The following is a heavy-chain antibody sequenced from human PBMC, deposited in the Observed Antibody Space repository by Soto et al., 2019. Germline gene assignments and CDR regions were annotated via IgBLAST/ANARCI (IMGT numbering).Heavy chain of an antibody. CDR3: ARDREYCTGRHCSDNYYYGLHV. D-gene: IGHD2-8*02. Sequence: QVQLQESGPGLVKPSQTLSLTCTVSGGSITSGGDYWNWIRQHPGKGLEWIGYVSYSGSTSYNPSLRSRLTISIGKSANHVSLRLTSVTAADTAVYFCARDREYCTGRHCSDNYYYGLHVWGPGTTVTVS. V-gene: IGHV4-31*03. CDR2: VSYSGST. J-gene: IGHJ6*02. CDR1: GGSITSGGDY.